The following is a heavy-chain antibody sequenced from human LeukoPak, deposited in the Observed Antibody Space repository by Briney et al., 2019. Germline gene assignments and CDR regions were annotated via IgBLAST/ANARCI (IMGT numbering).Heavy chain of an antibody. D-gene: IGHD3-22*01. J-gene: IGHJ4*02. V-gene: IGHV4-59*01. CDR2: IYYSGST. Sequence: SVTLSLTCSVSGGSINSYNWSWIRQPQGKELVWMGYIYYSGSTDYNPSLKSRVTISVETSKNQFSLKLSSVTAADTAVYYCARVTGYMIEDYFDYWGQGTLVTVSS. CDR3: ARVTGYMIEDYFDY. CDR1: GGSINSYN.